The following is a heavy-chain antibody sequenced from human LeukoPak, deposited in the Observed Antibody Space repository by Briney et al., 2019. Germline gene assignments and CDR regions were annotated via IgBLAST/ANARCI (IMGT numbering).Heavy chain of an antibody. CDR1: GYTFTSYY. J-gene: IGHJ6*02. D-gene: IGHD1-26*01. Sequence: ASVKVSRKASGYTFTSYYMHWVRQAPGQGLEWIGIINPSGGSTSYAQKFQGRVTMTRDTSTSTVYMELSSLRSEDTAVYYCARDLRWSGSYRGGDYYYYYGMDVWGQGTTVTVSS. CDR2: INPSGGST. CDR3: ARDLRWSGSYRGGDYYYYYGMDV. V-gene: IGHV1-46*01.